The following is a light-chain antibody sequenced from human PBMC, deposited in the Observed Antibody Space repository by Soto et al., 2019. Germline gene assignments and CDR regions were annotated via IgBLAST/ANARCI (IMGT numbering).Light chain of an antibody. Sequence: QSELTQPPSVSGAPGQRVTISCTGSRSNIGAGYDVHWYQQLPGTAPKLLIYGNSNRPSGVPDRFSGSKSGTSASLAITGLQAEDEADYYCQSYDSSLSGYVVFGGGTKLTVL. CDR1: RSNIGAGYD. CDR3: QSYDSSLSGYVV. J-gene: IGLJ2*01. CDR2: GNS. V-gene: IGLV1-40*01.